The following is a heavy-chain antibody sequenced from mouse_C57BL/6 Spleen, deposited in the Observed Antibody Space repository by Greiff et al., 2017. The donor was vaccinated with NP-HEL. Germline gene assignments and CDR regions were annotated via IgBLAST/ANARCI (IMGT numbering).Heavy chain of an antibody. CDR1: GYAFSSSW. J-gene: IGHJ2*01. Sequence: VQLQQSGPELVKPGASVKISCKASGYAFSSSWMNWVKQRPGKGLEWIGRIYPGDGDTNYNGKFKGKATLTADKSSSTAYMQLSSLTSEDSAVYFCARGGTGGYIDYWGEGTTLTVSS. D-gene: IGHD4-1*01. CDR2: IYPGDGDT. V-gene: IGHV1-82*01. CDR3: ARGGTGGYIDY.